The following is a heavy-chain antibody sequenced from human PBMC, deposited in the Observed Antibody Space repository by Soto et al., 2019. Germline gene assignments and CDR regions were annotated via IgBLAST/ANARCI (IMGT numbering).Heavy chain of an antibody. D-gene: IGHD4-17*01. CDR3: ARRQGVPDYGDYPFDY. V-gene: IGHV4-39*01. CDR2: IYYSGST. J-gene: IGHJ4*02. CDR1: GGSISSSSYY. Sequence: PSETLSLTCTVSGGSISSSSYYWGWIRQPPGKGLEWIGSIYYSGSTYYNPSLKSRVTISVDTSKNQFSLKLSSVTVADTAVYYCARRQGVPDYGDYPFDYWGQGTLVTVSS.